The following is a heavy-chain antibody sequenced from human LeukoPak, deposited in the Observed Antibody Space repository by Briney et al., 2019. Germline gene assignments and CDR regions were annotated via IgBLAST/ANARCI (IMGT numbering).Heavy chain of an antibody. CDR2: INPNSGAT. CDR3: ASVAGRGDH. V-gene: IGHV1-2*02. Sequence: ASVKVSCEASGSTFTGYYIHWVRQAPGQGLEWMGWINPNSGATNYAQKFQGRVTMTRDTSISTAYMELSRLISDDTAVYYCASVAGRGDHWGQGTLVTVSS. CDR1: GSTFTGYY. D-gene: IGHD6-19*01. J-gene: IGHJ4*02.